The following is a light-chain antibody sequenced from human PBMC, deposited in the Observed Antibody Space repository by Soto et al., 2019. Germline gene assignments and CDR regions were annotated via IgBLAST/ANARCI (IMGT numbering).Light chain of an antibody. CDR2: DAS. Sequence: IVLTHSLTSLSLNPGVTVTLSGRASQTISSYLAWYQQKPGQAPRLLIYDASNRATGIPARFSGSGSGTDFTLTISSLEPEDFAVYYCQHRRNWPLTFGGGTKVDI. CDR1: QTISSY. CDR3: QHRRNWPLT. V-gene: IGKV3-11*01. J-gene: IGKJ4*01.